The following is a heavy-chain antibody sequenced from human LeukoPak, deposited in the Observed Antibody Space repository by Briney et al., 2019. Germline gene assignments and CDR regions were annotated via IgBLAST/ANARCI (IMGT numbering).Heavy chain of an antibody. D-gene: IGHD3-10*01. CDR2: ISGSGAMT. CDR1: GFTLSNHA. Sequence: GGSLRLSCAASGFTLSNHAMIWVRQAPGKGLEWVSSISGSGAMTYYADSVKGRFTISRDNAMHRLYLQMNSLRADDTAVYYCVKDRVDGSGSQFDSWGQGSLVIVSS. J-gene: IGHJ4*02. V-gene: IGHV3-23*01. CDR3: VKDRVDGSGSQFDS.